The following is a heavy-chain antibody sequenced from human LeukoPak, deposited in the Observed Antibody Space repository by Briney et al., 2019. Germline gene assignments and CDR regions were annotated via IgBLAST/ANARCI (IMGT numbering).Heavy chain of an antibody. CDR3: ATNKDWAEAD. CDR1: DGSIRTYY. V-gene: IGHV4-59*03. D-gene: IGHD3/OR15-3a*01. Sequence: PSETLSLTCSVPDGSIRTYYWSWIRQSPGQGLEWIGNIYYRGDINYNPSLKSRVIISIDTSKNQFSLKVTSLTAADTAVYYCATNKDWAEADWGQGTLVIVSS. J-gene: IGHJ4*02. CDR2: IYYRGDI.